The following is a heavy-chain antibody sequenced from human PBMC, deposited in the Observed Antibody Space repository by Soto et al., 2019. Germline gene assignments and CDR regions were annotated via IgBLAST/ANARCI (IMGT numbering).Heavy chain of an antibody. CDR1: GFTFSSYG. Sequence: GGSLRLSCAASGFTFSSYGMHWVRQAPGKGLEWVAVISYDGSNKYYADSVKGRFTISRDNSKNTLYLQMNSLRAEDTAVYYCAKDTSADYYGMDVWGQGTTVTVSS. V-gene: IGHV3-30*18. CDR2: ISYDGSNK. J-gene: IGHJ6*02. CDR3: AKDTSADYYGMDV.